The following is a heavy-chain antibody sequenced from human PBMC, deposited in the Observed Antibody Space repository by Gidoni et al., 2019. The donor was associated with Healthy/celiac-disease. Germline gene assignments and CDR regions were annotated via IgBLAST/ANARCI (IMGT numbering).Heavy chain of an antibody. CDR1: GFTFSSYS. J-gene: IGHJ4*02. Sequence: EVQLVESGGGLVKPGGSLRLSCAASGFTFSSYSMNWVRQAPGKGLGWVASISSSSSYIYYADSVKGRFTISRDNAKNSLYLQMNSLRAEDTAVYYCARVQAAAHGYWGQGTLVTVSS. CDR3: ARVQAAAHGY. V-gene: IGHV3-21*01. D-gene: IGHD2-15*01. CDR2: ISSSSSYI.